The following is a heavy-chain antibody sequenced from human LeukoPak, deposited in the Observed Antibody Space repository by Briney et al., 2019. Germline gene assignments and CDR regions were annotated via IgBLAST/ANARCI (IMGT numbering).Heavy chain of an antibody. CDR2: ISYDGSNK. Sequence: PGGSLRLSCAASGFTFSSYAMHWVRQAPGKGLEWVVVISYDGSNKYYADSVKGRFTISRDNSKNTLYLQMNSLRAEDTAVYYCATGRDGYNLDYWGQGTLVTVSS. J-gene: IGHJ4*02. V-gene: IGHV3-30-3*01. CDR3: ATGRDGYNLDY. D-gene: IGHD5-24*01. CDR1: GFTFSSYA.